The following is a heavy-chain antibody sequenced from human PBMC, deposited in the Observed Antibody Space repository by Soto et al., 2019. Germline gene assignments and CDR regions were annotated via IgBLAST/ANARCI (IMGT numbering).Heavy chain of an antibody. CDR2: IIPILGIA. V-gene: IGHV1-69*02. Sequence: QVQLVQSGAEVKKPGSSVKVSCKASGGTFSSYTISWVRQAPGQGLEWMGRIIPILGIANYAQKFQGRVTITADKSTSTAYMELRSLRSEDTAVYYCASVAYCGGDCYPYYYYGMDVWGQGTTVTVSS. CDR1: GGTFSSYT. CDR3: ASVAYCGGDCYPYYYYGMDV. J-gene: IGHJ6*02. D-gene: IGHD2-21*02.